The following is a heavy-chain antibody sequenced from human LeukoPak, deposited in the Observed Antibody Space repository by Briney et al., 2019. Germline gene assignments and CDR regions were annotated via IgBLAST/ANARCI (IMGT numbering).Heavy chain of an antibody. CDR1: GFTFSSYT. Sequence: GSLILSCAASGFTFSSYTMSWVRQAPGKGKEWVSLISGSGGITYYADSVKGRFTISRDNSKNTLYLQMDSLRAEDTAVYYCAKDSAAVGGPTTDWGQGTLVTVSS. D-gene: IGHD6-13*01. CDR3: AKDSAAVGGPTTD. J-gene: IGHJ4*02. V-gene: IGHV3-23*01. CDR2: ISGSGGIT.